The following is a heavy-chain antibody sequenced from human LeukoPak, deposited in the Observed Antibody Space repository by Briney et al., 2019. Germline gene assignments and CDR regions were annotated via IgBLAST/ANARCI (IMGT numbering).Heavy chain of an antibody. CDR1: GFTFSGYG. D-gene: IGHD4-11*01. Sequence: GGSLRLSCAASGFTFSGYGMHWVRQAPGKGLEWVAVIWYDGSNKYYADSVKGRFTISRDNSKNTLYLQMNSLRAEDTAVYYCAKDMGKMTTPGGWFDPWGQGTLVTVSS. CDR2: IWYDGSNK. V-gene: IGHV3-33*06. CDR3: AKDMGKMTTPGGWFDP. J-gene: IGHJ5*02.